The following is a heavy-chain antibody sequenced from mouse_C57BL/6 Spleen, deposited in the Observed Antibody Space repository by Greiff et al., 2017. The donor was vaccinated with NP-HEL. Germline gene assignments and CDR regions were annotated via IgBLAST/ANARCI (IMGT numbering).Heavy chain of an antibody. V-gene: IGHV1-62-2*01. CDR3: ARHEGYSNYYYAMDY. D-gene: IGHD2-5*01. CDR2: FYPGSGRI. Sequence: QVQLQQSGAELVKPGASFPLSFPSSGYTFTEYTIHWVKQRSGQGLEWIGWFYPGSGRITYNEKFKDKATLTADKSSSTVYRERSRLTAEDSAVDFCARHEGYSNYYYAMDYWGQGTSVTVSS. J-gene: IGHJ4*01. CDR1: GYTFTEYT.